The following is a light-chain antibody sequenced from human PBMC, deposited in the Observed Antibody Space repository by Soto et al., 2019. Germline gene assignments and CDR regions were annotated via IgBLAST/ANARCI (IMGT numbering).Light chain of an antibody. CDR2: GAS. Sequence: EIVLTQSPGTLSLSPGERATLSCRASQSVSGSYLAWYQQKPGQAPRLLIYGASSRATDIPDRFSGSGSGTDFTLTISRLDPEDFAVYYCQEYATSRTFGQGTKVEIK. CDR3: QEYATSRT. J-gene: IGKJ1*01. CDR1: QSVSGSY. V-gene: IGKV3-20*01.